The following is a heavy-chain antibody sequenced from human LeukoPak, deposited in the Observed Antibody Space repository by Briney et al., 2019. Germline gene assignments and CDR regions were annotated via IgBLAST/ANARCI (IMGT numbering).Heavy chain of an antibody. CDR2: IYYSGST. Sequence: TLSLTXTVSGGSISSYYWSWIRQPPGKGLEWIGYIYYSGSTNYNPSLKSRVTISVDTSKNQFSLKLSSVTAADTAVYYCAREVYHYDSSGYYIDYWGQGTLVTVSS. J-gene: IGHJ4*02. D-gene: IGHD3-22*01. CDR3: AREVYHYDSSGYYIDY. CDR1: GGSISSYY. V-gene: IGHV4-59*01.